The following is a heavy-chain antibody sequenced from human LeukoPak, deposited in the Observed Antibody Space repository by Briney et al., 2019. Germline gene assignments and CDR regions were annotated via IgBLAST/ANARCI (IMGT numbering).Heavy chain of an antibody. CDR3: ARTTQWRPPFDF. D-gene: IGHD6-19*01. V-gene: IGHV3-23*01. Sequence: PGGSLRLSCAASGFTFSNYAMTWVRQAPGKGLEWVSSIRDSGGIREYADSVKGRFTISRDNSKNTLFLQMSSLRAEDTAMYYCARTTQWRPPFDFWGQGTMVTVS. CDR1: GFTFSNYA. J-gene: IGHJ3*01. CDR2: IRDSGGIR.